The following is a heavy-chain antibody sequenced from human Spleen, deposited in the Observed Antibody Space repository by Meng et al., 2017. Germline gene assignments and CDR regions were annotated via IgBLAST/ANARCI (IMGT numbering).Heavy chain of an antibody. J-gene: IGHJ4*02. V-gene: IGHV4-61*01. Sequence: QVQLPESGPGLVRPSETLSLTCTVSGGSVSSGSYYWSWIRQPPGKGLEWIGYIYYSGSTSYNPSLKSRVTISVDTSKNQFSLKLSSVTAADTAVYYGARATAAGFDYWGQGTLVTVSS. D-gene: IGHD6-13*01. CDR2: IYYSGST. CDR1: GGSVSSGSYY. CDR3: ARATAAGFDY.